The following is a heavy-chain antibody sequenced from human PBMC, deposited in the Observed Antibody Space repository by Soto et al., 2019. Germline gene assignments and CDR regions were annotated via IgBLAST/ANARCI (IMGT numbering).Heavy chain of an antibody. CDR1: GGSISSGGYY. CDR2: IYYSGST. V-gene: IGHV4-31*03. D-gene: IGHD3-9*01. J-gene: IGHJ5*02. Sequence: SVTLSLTCTVSGGSISSGGYYLSWIRQHPGKGLEWIGYIYYSGSTYYNPSLKSRVTISVDTSKNQFSLKLSSVTAADTAVYYCARGSDFDWLLLGWFDPWGQGTLVTVS. CDR3: ARGSDFDWLLLGWFDP.